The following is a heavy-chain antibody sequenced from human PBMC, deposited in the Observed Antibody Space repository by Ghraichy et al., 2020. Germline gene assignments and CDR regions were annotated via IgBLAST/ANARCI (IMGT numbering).Heavy chain of an antibody. CDR2: ISSGSRYI. CDR3: ARDPGGGSYTDELY. D-gene: IGHD1-26*01. V-gene: IGHV3-21*01. Sequence: GGSLRLSCAASGFTFSSYSMNWVRQAPGKGLEWVSSISSGSRYIHYADSVKGRFTISRDNAKNSLYLQMNSLRAEDTAVYYCARDPGGGSYTDELYWGQGTLVTVSS. J-gene: IGHJ4*02. CDR1: GFTFSSYS.